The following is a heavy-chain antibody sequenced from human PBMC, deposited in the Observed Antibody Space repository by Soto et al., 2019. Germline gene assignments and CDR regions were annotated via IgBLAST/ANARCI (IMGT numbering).Heavy chain of an antibody. CDR3: ARGNKAFYYDSSCNYRYFDY. Sequence: ASVKVSCKASGYTFTGYYIHWVRQAPGQGLEWMGCINPNSGGTNYAQKFQGWVSMTRGTSSSTAYMELSGSDDTAVYYCARGNKAFYYDSSCNYRYFDYWGQGTLVTVSS. D-gene: IGHD3-22*01. CDR1: GYTFTGYY. CDR2: INPNSGGT. J-gene: IGHJ4*02. V-gene: IGHV1-2*04.